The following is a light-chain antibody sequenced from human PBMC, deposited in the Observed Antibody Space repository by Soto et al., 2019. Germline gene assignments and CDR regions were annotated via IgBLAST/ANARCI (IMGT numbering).Light chain of an antibody. CDR3: QQYNNWPLT. Sequence: EIVMTQSPATLSVSPGERATLSCRASQSVNNNLAWYQQKPGQAPRLLIYGASARATGIPARFSGSGSGTEFTLPISSLQYEDFAVYYCQQYNNWPLTFGGGTKVEIK. CDR2: GAS. J-gene: IGKJ4*01. CDR1: QSVNNN. V-gene: IGKV3-15*01.